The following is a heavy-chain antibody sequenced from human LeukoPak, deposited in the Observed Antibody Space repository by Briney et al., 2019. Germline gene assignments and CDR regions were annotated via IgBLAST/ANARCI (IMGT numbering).Heavy chain of an antibody. CDR2: ISNSSSYI. CDR3: ARENYPFDY. D-gene: IGHD1-7*01. CDR1: GFTFSSYS. J-gene: IGHJ4*02. V-gene: IGHV3-21*01. Sequence: GGSLRLSCAASGFTFSSYSMNWIRQAPGKGLEWVSSISNSSSYIYYADPEKGRFTITRDNAMNSLYLQMNSLRAEDTAVYNCARENYPFDYWGQGTLVTVSS.